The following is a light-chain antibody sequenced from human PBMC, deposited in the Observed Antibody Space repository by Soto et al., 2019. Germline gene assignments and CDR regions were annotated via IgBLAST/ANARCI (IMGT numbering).Light chain of an antibody. CDR3: CSYAGSYSYV. CDR1: SRDVGGYNY. V-gene: IGLV2-11*01. J-gene: IGLJ1*01. Sequence: QSALTQPRSVSGSPGQSVTISCNGTSRDVGGYNYVSWYQQHPGKAPKLMIYDVSKRPSGVPDRFSGSKSGNTASLTISGLQAEDEADYYCCSYAGSYSYVFGTGTKLTVL. CDR2: DVS.